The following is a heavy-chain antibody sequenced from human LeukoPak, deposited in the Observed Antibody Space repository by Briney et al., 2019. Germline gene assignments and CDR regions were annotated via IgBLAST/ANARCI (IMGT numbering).Heavy chain of an antibody. D-gene: IGHD2-2*01. Sequence: GGSLRLSCAASGFTFSSYWMHWVRQAPGKGLVWVSGINSDGSSTSYADSVKGRFTISRDNAKNTLYLQMNSLRAEDKAVYYCAREVIVLVPSAINWFDPWGQGTLVTVSS. V-gene: IGHV3-74*01. CDR2: INSDGSST. CDR1: GFTFSSYW. CDR3: AREVIVLVPSAINWFDP. J-gene: IGHJ5*02.